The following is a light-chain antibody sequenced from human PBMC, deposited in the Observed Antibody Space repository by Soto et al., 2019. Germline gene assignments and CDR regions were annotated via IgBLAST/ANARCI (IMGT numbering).Light chain of an antibody. CDR3: QSYDSSTPVV. V-gene: IGLV6-57*04. CDR2: DDN. J-gene: IGLJ2*01. Sequence: FMLTQPHSVSESPGKTVTISCTRSSGNIGSNYVQWYQQRPGSAPTTLIYDDNQRPSGVPDRFSGSIDRSSNSASLTISGLKTEDEADYYCQSYDSSTPVVFGGGTKVTVL. CDR1: SGNIGSNY.